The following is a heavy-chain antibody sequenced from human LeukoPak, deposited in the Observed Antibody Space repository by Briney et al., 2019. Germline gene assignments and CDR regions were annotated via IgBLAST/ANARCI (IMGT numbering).Heavy chain of an antibody. J-gene: IGHJ4*02. CDR2: ISCDGTNQ. V-gene: IGHV3-33*08. CDR3: ARDRGDCSGCSCYSDYFDY. Sequence: GGSLRLSCAASGFDSRSYGMHWVRQAPGKGLEWVSIISCDGTNQYYADSVKGRFTISRDNSKNTLYLQLSSLRAEDTAVYYCARDRGDCSGCSCYSDYFDYWGQGTLVTVSS. CDR1: GFDSRSYG. D-gene: IGHD2-15*01.